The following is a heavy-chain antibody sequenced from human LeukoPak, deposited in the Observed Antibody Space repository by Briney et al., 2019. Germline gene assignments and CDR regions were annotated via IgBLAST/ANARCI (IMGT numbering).Heavy chain of an antibody. Sequence: PGGSLRLSCAASGFTFSSYGMHWVRQAPGKGLEWVAVIWYDGSNKYYADSVKGRFTISRDNSKNTLYLQMNSLRAEDTAVYYCAKDEEQWLPAYYFDYWGQGTLVTVSS. V-gene: IGHV3-33*06. CDR2: IWYDGSNK. CDR3: AKDEEQWLPAYYFDY. CDR1: GFTFSSYG. D-gene: IGHD6-19*01. J-gene: IGHJ4*02.